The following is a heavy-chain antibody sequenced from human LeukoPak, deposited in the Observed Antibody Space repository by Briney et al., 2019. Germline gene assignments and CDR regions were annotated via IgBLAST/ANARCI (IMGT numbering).Heavy chain of an antibody. CDR1: GCTFSSYA. D-gene: IGHD3-22*01. Sequence: GRSLRLSCAASGCTFSSYAMSWVRQAPGQGLEWVSAISGSGGSTNYADSVKGRFTISRDNSKKTLYMKMNSLRAEDTAVYYCAKFRITMIVVGGAFDIWGQGTMVTVSS. CDR3: AKFRITMIVVGGAFDI. CDR2: ISGSGGST. V-gene: IGHV3-23*01. J-gene: IGHJ3*02.